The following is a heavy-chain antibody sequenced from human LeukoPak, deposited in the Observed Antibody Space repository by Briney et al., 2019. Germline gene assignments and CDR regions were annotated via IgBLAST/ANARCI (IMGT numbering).Heavy chain of an antibody. D-gene: IGHD6-13*01. V-gene: IGHV3-48*02. CDR1: GFTFSSYS. J-gene: IGHJ4*02. Sequence: GGSLRLSCAASGFTFSSYSMNWVLQAPGKGLEWVSYISSSSSTIYYADSVKGRFTISRDNAKNSLYLQMNSLRDEDTAVYYCAKSSSWLYYFDYWGQGTLVTVSS. CDR2: ISSSSSTI. CDR3: AKSSSWLYYFDY.